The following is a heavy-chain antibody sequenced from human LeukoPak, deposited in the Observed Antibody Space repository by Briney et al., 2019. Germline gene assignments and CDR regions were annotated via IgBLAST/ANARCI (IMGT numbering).Heavy chain of an antibody. CDR1: EFTFSSYW. J-gene: IGHJ4*02. Sequence: HSGGSLRLSCAASEFTFSSYWMHWVRHAPGKGLVWVSRINSDGSSTSYADSVKGRFTISRDNAKNTLYLQMNSLRAEDTAVYYCAREAGSGSPYDYWGQGTLVTVSS. D-gene: IGHD3-10*01. V-gene: IGHV3-74*01. CDR3: AREAGSGSPYDY. CDR2: INSDGSST.